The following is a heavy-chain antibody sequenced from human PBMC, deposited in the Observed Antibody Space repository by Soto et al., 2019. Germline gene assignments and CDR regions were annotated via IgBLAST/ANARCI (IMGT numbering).Heavy chain of an antibody. D-gene: IGHD6-13*01. V-gene: IGHV4-34*01. CDR3: ARGRYSSSWAGYYYGMDV. CDR1: GGSFSGYY. Sequence: TLSLTCAVYGGSFSGYYWSWIRQPPGKGREWIGEINHSESTNYNPSLKSRVTISVDTSKNQFSLKLSSVTAADTAVYYCARGRYSSSWAGYYYGMDVWGQGTTVTVSS. J-gene: IGHJ6*02. CDR2: INHSEST.